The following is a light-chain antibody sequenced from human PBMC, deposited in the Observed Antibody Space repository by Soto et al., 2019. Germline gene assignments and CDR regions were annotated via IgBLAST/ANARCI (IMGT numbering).Light chain of an antibody. CDR3: QHRSSWPIT. CDR2: GAS. CDR1: QNLRSS. V-gene: IGKV3D-15*01. Sequence: VMTQSPATLSVSPGERATLSCRASQNLRSSLAWYQQKPGQAPRLLIYGASTRATGIPARFSGSGSGTDFTLTISSLEPEDFAVYYCQHRSSWPITFGQGTRLEIK. J-gene: IGKJ5*01.